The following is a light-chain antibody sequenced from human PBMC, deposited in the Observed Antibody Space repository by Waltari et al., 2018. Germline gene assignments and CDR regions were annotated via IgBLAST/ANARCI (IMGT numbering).Light chain of an antibody. J-gene: IGLJ2*01. Sequence: FVLTQPHSVSESPGKTVIISCTRSSGSIAVNFVQWFRQRPGGAPSTVIFEDRQRPVGVPNRFSASIDSPANSAYLTISGLEPEDEADYDCQSYDGRDHVIFGGGTKLTVL. CDR3: QSYDGRDHVI. CDR1: SGSIAVNF. V-gene: IGLV6-57*03. CDR2: EDR.